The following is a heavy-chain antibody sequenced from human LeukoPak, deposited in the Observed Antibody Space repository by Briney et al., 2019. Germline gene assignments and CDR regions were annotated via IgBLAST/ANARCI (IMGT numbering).Heavy chain of an antibody. Sequence: GGSLRLSCATSGFTFTTYGMICVRQAPGKGLGWVLGISGSGSNTYYADSVKGRFTSSRDSSKKTVYLQMNSLRAEDTAVYYCAKNGEPHYYMDVLGKGTTVTVSS. CDR1: GFTFTTYG. V-gene: IGHV3-23*01. D-gene: IGHD1-14*01. CDR3: AKNGEPHYYMDV. J-gene: IGHJ6*03. CDR2: ISGSGSNT.